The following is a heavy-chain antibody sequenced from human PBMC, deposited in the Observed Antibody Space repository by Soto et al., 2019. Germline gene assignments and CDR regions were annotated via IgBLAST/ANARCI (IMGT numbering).Heavy chain of an antibody. CDR1: GFIFDDYG. J-gene: IGHJ3*02. CDR2: ISWNSGSI. D-gene: IGHD2-2*01. V-gene: IGHV3-9*01. Sequence: EVQLVESGGGLVQPGRSLRLSCAASGFIFDDYGMHWVRQAPGKGLEWVSGISWNSGSIDYADSVKGRFTVSRDNAKKSLYLQMNSLRDEDTALYYCAKGGYCSGTSCLGAFDIWGQGTMVTVSS. CDR3: AKGGYCSGTSCLGAFDI.